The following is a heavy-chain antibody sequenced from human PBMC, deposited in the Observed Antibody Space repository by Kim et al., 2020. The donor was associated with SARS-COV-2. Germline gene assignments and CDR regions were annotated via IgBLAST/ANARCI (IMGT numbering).Heavy chain of an antibody. D-gene: IGHD2-15*01. CDR3: ARQDCSGGNCYPSHYYFDY. J-gene: IGHJ4*02. V-gene: IGHV4-39*01. CDR2: IYYSGSA. Sequence: SETLSLTCTVSGGSISSTIYYWGWIRQPPGKGLEWIGSIYYSGSAYYNPSLKSRITISVDTSKNQFSLQLSSVTAADTAVYYCARQDCSGGNCYPSHYYFDYWGQGTLVTVSS. CDR1: GGSISSTIYY.